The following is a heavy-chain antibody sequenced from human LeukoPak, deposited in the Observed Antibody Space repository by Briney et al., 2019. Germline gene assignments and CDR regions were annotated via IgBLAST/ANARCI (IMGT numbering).Heavy chain of an antibody. Sequence: PGGSLRLSCAASGFTFSTYAMSWVRPAPGKGLEWIGSMDYSGTTDYNPSLKSRVTLSVDTSKGQFSLKLTSVTAADTALYYCARDHYNKTWYKYWGQGTLVTVSS. V-gene: IGHV4-39*02. CDR2: MDYSGTT. J-gene: IGHJ4*02. CDR1: GFTFSTYA. CDR3: ARDHYNKTWYKY. D-gene: IGHD1-1*01.